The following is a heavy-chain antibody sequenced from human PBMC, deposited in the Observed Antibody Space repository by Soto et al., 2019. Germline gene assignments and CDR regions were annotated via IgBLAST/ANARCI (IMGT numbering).Heavy chain of an antibody. J-gene: IGHJ1*01. V-gene: IGHV4-31*03. Sequence: SETLSLTCTVSGGSISSGGYYWSWIRQHPGKGLEWIGYIYYSGSTYYNPSLKSRVTISVDTSKNQFSLKLSSVTAADTAVYYCARGIDCSGGSCYPPRAEYFHHWGQGTLVTVSS. CDR1: GGSISSGGYY. CDR3: ARGIDCSGGSCYPPRAEYFHH. D-gene: IGHD2-15*01. CDR2: IYYSGST.